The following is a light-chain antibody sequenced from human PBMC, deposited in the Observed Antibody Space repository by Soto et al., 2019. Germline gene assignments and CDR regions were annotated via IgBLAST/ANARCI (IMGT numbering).Light chain of an antibody. V-gene: IGKV3-20*01. CDR2: DSS. J-gene: IGKJ4*01. Sequence: EIVLTQSPGTLSLSPGERATLSCRASQTINNYVAWYQQKPGQAPSVLIYDSSIRATGVPDRFSGSGSGTDFTLTISRLEPEDFAVYYCQQYVDSPETFGGGTKVEIK. CDR3: QQYVDSPET. CDR1: QTINNY.